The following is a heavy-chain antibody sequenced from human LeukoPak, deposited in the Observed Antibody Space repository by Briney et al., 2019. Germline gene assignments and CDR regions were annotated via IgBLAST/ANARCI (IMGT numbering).Heavy chain of an antibody. D-gene: IGHD6-19*01. CDR2: SRNKAKSYTT. CDR1: GFTFSDYF. CDR3: VRVGSVAGSDYLDY. Sequence: PGGSLRLSCAVSGFTFSDYFLDWVRQAPGKGLEWVGRSRNKAKSYTTDYAASVKRRFIISSDDSKNSLYLQMNNLRTEDTAVYYCVRVGSVAGSDYLDYWGQGTLVTVSS. J-gene: IGHJ4*02. V-gene: IGHV3-72*01.